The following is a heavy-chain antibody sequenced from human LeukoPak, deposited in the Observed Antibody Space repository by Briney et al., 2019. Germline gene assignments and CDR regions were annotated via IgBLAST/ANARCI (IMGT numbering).Heavy chain of an antibody. CDR3: ARNGRPPVSGWFRY. J-gene: IGHJ4*02. CDR2: MSSDGSKR. D-gene: IGHD6-19*01. CDR1: GFAFSSYT. V-gene: IGHV3-30*15. Sequence: GRSLRLSCVASGFAFSSYTMHWVRQAPGKGLEWVAVMSSDGSKRYSADSVKGRFSISRDNAKNTLYLQMSSLRDEDTAVYYCARNGRPPVSGWFRYWGGGTLVTVSS.